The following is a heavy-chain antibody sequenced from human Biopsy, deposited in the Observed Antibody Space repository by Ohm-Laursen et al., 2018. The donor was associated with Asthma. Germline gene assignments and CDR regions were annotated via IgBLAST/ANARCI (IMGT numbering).Heavy chain of an antibody. CDR1: GGSGGYMKCGNYY. CDR3: VRGSSSWHHGPFHYYYGLDV. D-gene: IGHD6-13*01. Sequence: GTLSLACSLSGGSGGYMKCGNYYWGWIRQPPGKGLEWIGSIHYSGTTYYNPSLERRVTVSADTSKKQFSLKLTSVTAADTAVYYCVRGSSSWHHGPFHYYYGLDVWGQGTTATVSS. J-gene: IGHJ6*02. V-gene: IGHV4-39*01. CDR2: IHYSGTT.